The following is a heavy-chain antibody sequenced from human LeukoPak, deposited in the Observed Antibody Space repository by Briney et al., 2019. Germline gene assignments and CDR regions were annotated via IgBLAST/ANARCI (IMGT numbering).Heavy chain of an antibody. Sequence: SETLSLTCTVSGGSISSYYWSWIRQPAGKGLEWIGRIYTSGGTNYNPSLKSRVTMSVDTSKNQFSLKLSSVTAADTAVYYCARGRSSSSWYCFDYWGQGTLVTVSS. CDR3: ARGRSSSSWYCFDY. V-gene: IGHV4-4*07. J-gene: IGHJ4*02. CDR1: GGSISSYY. CDR2: IYTSGGT. D-gene: IGHD6-13*01.